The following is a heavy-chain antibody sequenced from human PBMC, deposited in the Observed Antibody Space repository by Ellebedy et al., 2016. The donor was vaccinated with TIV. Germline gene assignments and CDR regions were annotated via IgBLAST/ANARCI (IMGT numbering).Heavy chain of an antibody. CDR3: LRDLNWIFGDV. V-gene: IGHV1-46*01. D-gene: IGHD1-1*01. CDR2: INPSSSLK. J-gene: IGHJ4*02. CDR1: GYTFASYN. Sequence: ASVKVSXXASGYTFASYNMHWVRQAPGQGLVWMGKINPSSSLKRYAKKFQGRVTMTRGTSTSTLYMELSSLRSEDTAVYYCLRDLNWIFGDVWGQGTLVTVSS.